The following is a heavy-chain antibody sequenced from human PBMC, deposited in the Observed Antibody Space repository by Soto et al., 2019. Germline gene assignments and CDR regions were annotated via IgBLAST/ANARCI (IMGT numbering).Heavy chain of an antibody. V-gene: IGHV4-39*07. CDR3: ATVPGP. CDR2: IYYSGST. Sequence: LSYTVSEGNSSSSGGYWGWIRQPPGKGLEWIGSIYYSGSTHYNPSLKSRVTISVDTSKNQFSLKLSSLTAADAAVYYCATVPGPWGQGTLVPVSS. J-gene: IGHJ5*02. CDR1: EGNSSSSGGY. D-gene: IGHD4-17*01.